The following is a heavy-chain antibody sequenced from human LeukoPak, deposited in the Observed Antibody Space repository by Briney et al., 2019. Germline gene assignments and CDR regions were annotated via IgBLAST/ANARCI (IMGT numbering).Heavy chain of an antibody. V-gene: IGHV3-21*01. CDR1: GFTSSSYS. CDR2: ISGSDGYM. J-gene: IGHJ6*02. Sequence: GGSLRLSCAAPGFTSSSYSMNWVRQAPGKGLEWVSSISGSDGYMFYADSMKGRFTISRDNANNSLYLQMNSLRAEDTAVYYCARAEWAMRAQVGMDVWGQGTTVTVSS. CDR3: ARAEWAMRAQVGMDV. D-gene: IGHD2-2*01.